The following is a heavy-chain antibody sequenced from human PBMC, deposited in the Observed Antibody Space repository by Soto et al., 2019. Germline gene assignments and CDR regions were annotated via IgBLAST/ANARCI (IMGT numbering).Heavy chain of an antibody. Sequence: QITLKESGPTLVKPTQTLTLTCTVSGFSLSTSGVGVGWIRQPPGKALEWLALIYWDNDKRYSPSLKSRLTITKDTSKNQVVLTMTNMDPVDTATYYCAHRPRQAHTGWSPNWFDPWGQGTLVTVSS. CDR2: IYWDNDK. V-gene: IGHV2-5*02. CDR3: AHRPRQAHTGWSPNWFDP. CDR1: GFSLSTSGVG. D-gene: IGHD6-19*01. J-gene: IGHJ5*02.